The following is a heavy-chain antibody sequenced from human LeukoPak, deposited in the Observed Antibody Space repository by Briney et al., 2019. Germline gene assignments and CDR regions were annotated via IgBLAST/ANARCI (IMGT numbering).Heavy chain of an antibody. CDR1: GYTFTSYG. CDR3: ARGTIYDYVWGSYRYPPDY. V-gene: IGHV1-18*03. CDR2: ISAYNGNT. D-gene: IGHD3-16*02. Sequence: ASVKVSCKASGYTFTSYGISWVRQAPGQGLEWMGWISAYNGNTSYAQKLQGRVTMTTDTSTSTAYMELRSLRSDDMAVYYCARGTIYDYVWGSYRYPPDYWGQGTLVTVSS. J-gene: IGHJ4*02.